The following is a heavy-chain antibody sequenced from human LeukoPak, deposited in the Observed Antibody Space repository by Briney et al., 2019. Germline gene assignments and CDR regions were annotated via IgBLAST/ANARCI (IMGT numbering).Heavy chain of an antibody. J-gene: IGHJ5*02. CDR3: ARDGGIVVVPAANWFDP. D-gene: IGHD2-2*01. CDR1: GYTFTGYY. V-gene: IGHV1-2*02. Sequence: ASVKVSCKASGYTFTGYYMNWVRQAPGQGLEWMGWINPNSGGTNYAQKFQGRVTMTRDTSISTACMELSRLRSDDTAVYYCARDGGIVVVPAANWFDPWGQGTLVTVSS. CDR2: INPNSGGT.